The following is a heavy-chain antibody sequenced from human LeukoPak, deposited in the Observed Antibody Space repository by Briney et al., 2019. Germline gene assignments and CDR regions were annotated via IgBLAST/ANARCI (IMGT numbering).Heavy chain of an antibody. D-gene: IGHD3-22*01. CDR1: GYTFTSYG. Sequence: ASVKVSCKASGYTFTSYGISWVRQAPGQGLEFMGWINPSNANTNYAQNLQGRVTMTTDTSTSTAYMELKSLRSDDTAVYYCARDPYDSSGGDRFDYWGQGTLVTVSS. J-gene: IGHJ4*02. V-gene: IGHV1-18*01. CDR3: ARDPYDSSGGDRFDY. CDR2: INPSNANT.